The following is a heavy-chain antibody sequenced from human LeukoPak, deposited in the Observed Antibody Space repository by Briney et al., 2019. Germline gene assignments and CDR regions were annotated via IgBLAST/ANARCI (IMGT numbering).Heavy chain of an antibody. Sequence: PGGSLRLSCASSGFTSSSYAIIWVHQAPKKGLEMVSTISGSGGSTNYADSVKGRFTISRDNSKNTLYLHMNSLRAEDTAVYYCAKDGKKYGSTWDFDYWGQGTLVTVSS. J-gene: IGHJ4*02. CDR1: GFTSSSYA. CDR3: AKDGKKYGSTWDFDY. D-gene: IGHD6-13*01. V-gene: IGHV3-23*01. CDR2: ISGSGGST.